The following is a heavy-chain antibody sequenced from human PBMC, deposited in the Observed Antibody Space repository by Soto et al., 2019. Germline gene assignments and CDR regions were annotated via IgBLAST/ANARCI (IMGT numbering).Heavy chain of an antibody. V-gene: IGHV4-61*01. J-gene: IGHJ6*02. Sequence: PSETLSLTCTVSGGSVSSGSYYWSWLRQPPGKGLEWIGYIHYSGNTNYNPSLKSRVTISVDTSKNQFSLKLNSMTAADTAVYYCARHSKKTGDFDYYYGMDVWGQRITVTVSS. CDR1: GGSVSSGSYY. D-gene: IGHD7-27*01. CDR3: ARHSKKTGDFDYYYGMDV. CDR2: IHYSGNT.